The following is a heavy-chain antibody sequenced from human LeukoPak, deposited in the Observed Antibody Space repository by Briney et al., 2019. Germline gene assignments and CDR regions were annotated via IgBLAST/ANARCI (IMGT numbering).Heavy chain of an antibody. CDR1: GGSISSGGYS. CDR3: ARGFGDRRFDY. CDR2: IYHSGST. D-gene: IGHD3-10*01. J-gene: IGHJ4*02. Sequence: SQTLSLTCAVSGGSISSGGYSWSWIRQPPGKGLEWIGYIYHSGSTYYNPSLKSRVTISVDRSKNQFSLKLSSVTAADTAVYYCARGFGDRRFDYWGQGTLVTVSS. V-gene: IGHV4-30-2*01.